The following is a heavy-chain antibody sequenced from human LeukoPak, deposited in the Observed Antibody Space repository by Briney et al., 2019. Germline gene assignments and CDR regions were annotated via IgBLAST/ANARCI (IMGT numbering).Heavy chain of an antibody. V-gene: IGHV3-53*01. CDR2: IYSGGST. CDR1: GFTVSSNY. J-gene: IGHJ4*02. CDR3: ARQDTMVRGVIDY. D-gene: IGHD3-10*01. Sequence: GGSLRLSCAASGFTVSSNYMSWVRQAPGKGLEWVSVIYSGGSTYYADSVKGRFTISRDNSKNTLYLKMNSLRAEDTAVYYCARQDTMVRGVIDYWGQGTLVTVSS.